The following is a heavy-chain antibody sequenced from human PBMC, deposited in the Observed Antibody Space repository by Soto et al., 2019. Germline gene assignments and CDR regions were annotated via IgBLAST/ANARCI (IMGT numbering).Heavy chain of an antibody. J-gene: IGHJ6*02. CDR1: GFTFSSYG. CDR3: ARELVKNLYYYYYGMDV. D-gene: IGHD3-10*01. V-gene: IGHV3-33*01. CDR2: IWYDGSNK. Sequence: QVQLVESGGGVVQPGRSLRLSCAASGFTFSSYGMHWVRQAPGKGLEWVAVIWYDGSNKYYADSVKGRFTISRDNSKNALYLKMNSLRADDTAVYYCARELVKNLYYYYYGMDVWGQGTTVTVSS.